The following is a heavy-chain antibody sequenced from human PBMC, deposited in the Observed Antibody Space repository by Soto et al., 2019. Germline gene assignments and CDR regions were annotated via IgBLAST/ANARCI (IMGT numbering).Heavy chain of an antibody. CDR2: ISWNSGSI. D-gene: IGHD3-22*01. CDR1: GFTFDDYA. CDR3: AKRGDYDSSGLDY. Sequence: EVQLVESGGGLVQPGRSLRLSCAASGFTFDDYAMRWVRQAPGKGLEWVSGISWNSGSIGYADSVKGRFTISRDNAKNSLYLQMNSLRAEDTALYYCAKRGDYDSSGLDYWGQGTLVTVSS. J-gene: IGHJ4*02. V-gene: IGHV3-9*01.